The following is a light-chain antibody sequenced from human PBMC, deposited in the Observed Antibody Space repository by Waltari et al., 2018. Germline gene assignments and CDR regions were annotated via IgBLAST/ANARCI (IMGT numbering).Light chain of an antibody. CDR1: QDVTNS. Sequence: DIVMTQSPECLGVSLGERATINCKSSQDVTNSLSWYKQQPGQPPELLIYWASTRESGVPERFSGSGFRTDFTLTIRSLQAEDVAVYYCLQHYTTPYTFGPGTRVDI. CDR2: WAS. V-gene: IGKV4-1*01. CDR3: LQHYTTPYT. J-gene: IGKJ3*01.